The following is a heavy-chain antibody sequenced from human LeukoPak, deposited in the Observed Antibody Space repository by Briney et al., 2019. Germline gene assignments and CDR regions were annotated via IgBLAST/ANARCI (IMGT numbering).Heavy chain of an antibody. CDR2: IYYSGST. CDR1: GGSISSYY. D-gene: IGHD2-8*01. J-gene: IGHJ4*02. CDR3: ASGQRGRVYAAGGYFDY. Sequence: SETLSLTCTVTGGSISSYYWSWIRQPPGQGLEWIGYIYYSGSTNYNPSLKSRVTISVDTSKNQFSLKLSSVTAADTAVYYCASGQRGRVYAAGGYFDYWGQGTLVTVSS. V-gene: IGHV4-59*01.